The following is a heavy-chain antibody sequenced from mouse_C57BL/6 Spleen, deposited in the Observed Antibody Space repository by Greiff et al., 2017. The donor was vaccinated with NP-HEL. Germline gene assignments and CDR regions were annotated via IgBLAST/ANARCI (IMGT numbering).Heavy chain of an antibody. D-gene: IGHD1-2*01. CDR3: ARSALLRKCDY. J-gene: IGHJ2*01. CDR1: GYTFTSYW. CDR2: IYPSDSET. Sequence: QVQLQQPGAELVRPGSSVKLSCKASGYTFTSYWMDWVKQRPGQGLEWIGNIYPSDSETHYNQKFKDKATLTVDKSSSTAYMQLSSLTSEDSAVYYCARSALLRKCDYWGQGTTLTVSS. V-gene: IGHV1-61*01.